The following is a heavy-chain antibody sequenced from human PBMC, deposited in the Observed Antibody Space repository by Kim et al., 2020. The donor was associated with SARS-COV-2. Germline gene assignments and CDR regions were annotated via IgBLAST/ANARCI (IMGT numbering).Heavy chain of an antibody. J-gene: IGHJ4*02. CDR3: ARLRIVVVPAAFDY. V-gene: IGHV4-34*01. D-gene: IGHD2-2*01. Sequence: PYLKSRDTISINKSKNQFSLKLSYVTAADTAVYYCARLRIVVVPAAFDYWGQGTLVTVSS.